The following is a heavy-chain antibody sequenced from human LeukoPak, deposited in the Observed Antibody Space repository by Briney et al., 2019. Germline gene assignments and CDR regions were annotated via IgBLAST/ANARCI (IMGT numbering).Heavy chain of an antibody. CDR3: ARDAVGATTYPNPFDY. Sequence: SGGSLRLSCAASGFTFSSYSMNWVRQATGKGLEWVSSISSSSSYIYYADSVKGRFTISRDNAKNSLYLQMNSLRAEDTAVYYCARDAVGATTYPNPFDYWGQGTLVTVSS. D-gene: IGHD1-26*01. CDR2: ISSSSSYI. J-gene: IGHJ4*02. CDR1: GFTFSSYS. V-gene: IGHV3-21*01.